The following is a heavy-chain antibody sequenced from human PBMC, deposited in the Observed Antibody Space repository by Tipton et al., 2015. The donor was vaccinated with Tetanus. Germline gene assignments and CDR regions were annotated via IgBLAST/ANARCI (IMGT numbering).Heavy chain of an antibody. Sequence: LRLSCAVSGGSISSGGYSWTWIRQPPGKGRQWIGYMYYSGTTHYNPYLKSRVTISIERSKNHLSLKLTSVTAADTAVYYCARATSTGPAYNWFDPWGQGTLVTVSS. V-gene: IGHV4-30-2*01. D-gene: IGHD2-8*02. CDR3: ARATSTGPAYNWFDP. CDR2: MYYSGTT. CDR1: GGSISSGGYS. J-gene: IGHJ5*02.